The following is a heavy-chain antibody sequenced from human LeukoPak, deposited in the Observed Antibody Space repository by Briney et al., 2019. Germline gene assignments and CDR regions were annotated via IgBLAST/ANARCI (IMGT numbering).Heavy chain of an antibody. CDR1: GYSLTELS. Sequence: KVSCKLSGYSLTELSIHWVRQAPGKGLEWMGIIYPGDSDNRYSPSFQGHVTISADKSINTAYLQWFSLKASDTAMYYCAKLPVPATARFDSWGQGTLVTVSS. CDR2: IYPGDSDN. V-gene: IGHV5-51*01. J-gene: IGHJ4*02. D-gene: IGHD2-2*01. CDR3: AKLPVPATARFDS.